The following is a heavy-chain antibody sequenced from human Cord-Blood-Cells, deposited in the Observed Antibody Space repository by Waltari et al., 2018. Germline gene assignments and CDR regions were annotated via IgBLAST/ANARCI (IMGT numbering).Heavy chain of an antibody. CDR3: ARRWSQWFPFDY. V-gene: IGHV1-8*01. J-gene: IGHJ4*02. D-gene: IGHD3-22*01. CDR2: MNPNSGNT. CDR1: GYTVTSHD. Sequence: QVQLVQSGAEVKKPGASVKVSCKASGYTVTSHDINWVRQATGQGLERMGWMNPNSGNTGYAQKFQGRVTMTRNTSISTAYMELSSLRSEDTAVYYCARRWSQWFPFDYWGQGTLVTVSS.